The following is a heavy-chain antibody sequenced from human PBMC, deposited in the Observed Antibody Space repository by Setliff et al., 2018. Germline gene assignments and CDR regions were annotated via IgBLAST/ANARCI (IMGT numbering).Heavy chain of an antibody. CDR3: ARGRGFIPAAGTDY. D-gene: IGHD6-13*01. V-gene: IGHV4-38-2*01. Sequence: SETLSLTCAVSGYSISTGYYWGWIRQPPGKGLEWIGSIYHSGSTYYNPSLKSRVTISVDTSKNQFSLKLSSVTAADTAMYYCARGRGFIPAAGTDYWGQGTLVTVSS. J-gene: IGHJ4*02. CDR2: IYHSGST. CDR1: GYSISTGYY.